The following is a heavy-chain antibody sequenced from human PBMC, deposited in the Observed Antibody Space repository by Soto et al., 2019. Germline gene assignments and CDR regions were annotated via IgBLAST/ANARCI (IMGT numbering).Heavy chain of an antibody. Sequence: EVQLVESGGGLVQPGGSLRLSCAASGFTFSSYSMNWVRQAPGKGLEWVASISSSSSTIYYADSVKGRFTISRDNAKNSLYLQMNSLRAEDTAVYYCASVEDYYYYYMDVWGTGTTVTVS. V-gene: IGHV3-48*01. CDR3: ASVEDYYYYYMDV. CDR2: ISSSSSTI. J-gene: IGHJ6*03. CDR1: GFTFSSYS.